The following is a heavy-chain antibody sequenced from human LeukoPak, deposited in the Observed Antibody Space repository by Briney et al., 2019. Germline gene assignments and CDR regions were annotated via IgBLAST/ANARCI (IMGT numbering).Heavy chain of an antibody. CDR1: GGSISSYY. Sequence: SETLSLTCTVSGGSISSYYWSWIRQPAGKGLEWIGRIYTSGSTNYNPSLKSRVTMSVDTSKNQFSLKLSSVTAADTAVYYCARERSGLKSRHAFDPWGQGTLVTVSS. CDR2: IYTSGST. V-gene: IGHV4-4*07. J-gene: IGHJ5*02. D-gene: IGHD4-11*01. CDR3: ARERSGLKSRHAFDP.